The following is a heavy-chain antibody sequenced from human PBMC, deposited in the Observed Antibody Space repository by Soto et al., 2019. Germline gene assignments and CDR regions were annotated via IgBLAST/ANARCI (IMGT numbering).Heavy chain of an antibody. CDR3: ARGVKAPDY. D-gene: IGHD2-8*01. CDR2: IKQDGSEK. Sequence: EVQLVESGGGLVQPGGSLRISCAASGFTFSSYWMSWVRQAPGKGLEWVANIKQDGSEKYYVDSVKGRFTISRDNAKNSLYLQRNSLRAKDTAVYYCARGVKAPDYWGQGTLVTVSS. J-gene: IGHJ4*02. V-gene: IGHV3-7*01. CDR1: GFTFSSYW.